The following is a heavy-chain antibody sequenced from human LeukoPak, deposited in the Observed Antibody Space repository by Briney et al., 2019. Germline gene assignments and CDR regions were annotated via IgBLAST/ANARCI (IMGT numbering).Heavy chain of an antibody. CDR2: ISTSSSYI. CDR1: GFTFSSYT. J-gene: IGHJ4*02. D-gene: IGHD3-3*01. CDR3: ARESGQDY. Sequence: GGSLRLSCAASGFTFSSYTMNWVRQAPGKGLEWVSSISTSSSYIYYADSVKGRFTISRDNAMNSLYLQMNGLRAEDTAVYFWARESGQDYWGQGTLVTVSS. V-gene: IGHV3-21*01.